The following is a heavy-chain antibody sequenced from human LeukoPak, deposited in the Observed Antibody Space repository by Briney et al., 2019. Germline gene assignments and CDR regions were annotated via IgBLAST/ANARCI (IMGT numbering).Heavy chain of an antibody. Sequence: GASVKVSCKASGGTFSSYAISWVRQAPGQGLEWMGRIIPILGIANYAQKLQGRVTMTTDTSTSTAYMELRSLRSDDTAVYYCARVGEEVAAAGYYFDYWGQGTLVTVSS. CDR3: ARVGEEVAAAGYYFDY. CDR2: IIPILGIA. J-gene: IGHJ4*02. CDR1: GGTFSSYA. D-gene: IGHD6-13*01. V-gene: IGHV1-69*04.